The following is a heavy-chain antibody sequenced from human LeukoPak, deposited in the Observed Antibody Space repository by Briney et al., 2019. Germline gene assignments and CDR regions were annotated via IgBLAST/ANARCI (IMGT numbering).Heavy chain of an antibody. CDR2: IDWDDDK. CDR3: VGVNYYDTSLGFA. D-gene: IGHD3-22*01. V-gene: IGHV2-70*11. CDR1: GFSLSTRGMC. Sequence: TQSGPALVKPTQTLTLTCTFSGFSLSTRGMCVIWIHQPPGKALEWLARIDWDDDKYYSTSLKTRLTISKDTSKNQVVLTVTNMDPVDTATYYCVGVNYYDTSLGFAWGQGTLVTVSS. J-gene: IGHJ4*02.